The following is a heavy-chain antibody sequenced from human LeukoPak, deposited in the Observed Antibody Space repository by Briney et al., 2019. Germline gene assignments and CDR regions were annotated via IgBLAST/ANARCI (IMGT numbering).Heavy chain of an antibody. J-gene: IGHJ6*02. CDR3: ARYYYDSSGYYYYYYYGMDV. CDR1: GYTFTSYG. CDR2: ISAYNGNT. V-gene: IGHV1-18*01. D-gene: IGHD3-22*01. Sequence: GASVKVSCKASGYTFTSYGISWVRQAPGQGLEWMGWISAYNGNTNNAQKLQGRVTMTTDTSTSTAYMELRSLRSDDTAVYYCARYYYDSSGYYYYYYYGMDVWGQGTTVTVSS.